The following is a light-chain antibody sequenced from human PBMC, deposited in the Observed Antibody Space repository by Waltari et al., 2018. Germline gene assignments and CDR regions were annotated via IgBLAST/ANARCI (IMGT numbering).Light chain of an antibody. V-gene: IGLV2-23*02. Sequence: QSALTQPASVSGSPGQSITISCTGTSSDVGGYNYVSWYQQHPGKAPKLMIDDVSRRPSGVSNRCSGSKSCNTASLTISGLQAEDEADYYCCSYAGSSTLVFGGGTKLTVL. CDR3: CSYAGSSTLV. CDR2: DVS. J-gene: IGLJ2*01. CDR1: SSDVGGYNY.